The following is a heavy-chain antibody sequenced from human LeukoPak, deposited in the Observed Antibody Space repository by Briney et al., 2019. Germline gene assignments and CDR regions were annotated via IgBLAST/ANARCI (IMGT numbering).Heavy chain of an antibody. D-gene: IGHD3-10*01. CDR3: VRVSGSGLYFKSFDP. J-gene: IGHJ5*01. CDR1: GDDISSSNW. Sequence: SETLSLTCSVSGDDISSSNWWTWVRQPPQKGLEWIGEVYHSGSTNYNPSLKNRIYMSVDKSQNRFSLRLTSVTAADTAVYFCVRVSGSGLYFKSFDPWGQGTLVIVSS. CDR2: VYHSGST. V-gene: IGHV4-4*02.